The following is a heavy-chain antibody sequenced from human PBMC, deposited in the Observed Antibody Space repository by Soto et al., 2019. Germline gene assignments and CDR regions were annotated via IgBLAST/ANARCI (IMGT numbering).Heavy chain of an antibody. J-gene: IGHJ5*02. V-gene: IGHV4-30-4*08. D-gene: IGHD3-3*01. CDR2: IYNSGIT. CDR3: ARGVTVFGLVSRFWFDP. CDR1: GGSISSSSYY. Sequence: TSETLSLTCTVSGGSISSSSYYWGWIRQPPGKGLEWIGHIYNSGITYYNPSLKSRVVISIDTSRNQFSLRLNSLTAADRAVYFCARGVTVFGLVSRFWFDPWGQGTVVTAPQ.